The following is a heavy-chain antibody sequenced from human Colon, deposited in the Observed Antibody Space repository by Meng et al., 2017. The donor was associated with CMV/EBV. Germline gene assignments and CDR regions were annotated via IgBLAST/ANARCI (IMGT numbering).Heavy chain of an antibody. V-gene: IGHV1-2*02. Sequence: ASVKVSCKASGYTFTGYYMHWVRQAPGQGLEWMGWINPNSGGTNYAQKFQGRVTMTRDTSISTAYMELRSLRSDDTAVYYCSREVDYGGYIVLGYWGQGTLVTVSS. CDR2: INPNSGGT. D-gene: IGHD4-23*01. CDR3: SREVDYGGYIVLGY. CDR1: GYTFTGYY. J-gene: IGHJ4*02.